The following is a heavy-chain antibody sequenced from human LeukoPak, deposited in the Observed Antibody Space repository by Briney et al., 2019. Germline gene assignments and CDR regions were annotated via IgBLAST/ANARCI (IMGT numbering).Heavy chain of an antibody. J-gene: IGHJ4*02. CDR2: IYSGGST. CDR3: AKDRRLVTTGFDY. CDR1: GFTVSSNY. D-gene: IGHD4-17*01. Sequence: PGGSLRLSCAASGFTVSSNYMSWVRQAPGKGLEWVSVIYSGGSTYYADSVKGRFTISRDNSKNTLYLQMNSLRAEDTAVYYCAKDRRLVTTGFDYWGQGTLVTVSS. V-gene: IGHV3-66*01.